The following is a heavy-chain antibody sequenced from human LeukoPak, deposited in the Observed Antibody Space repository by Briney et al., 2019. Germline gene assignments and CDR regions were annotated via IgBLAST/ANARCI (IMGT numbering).Heavy chain of an antibody. V-gene: IGHV4-34*01. CDR2: INHSGST. D-gene: IGHD5-18*01. CDR1: GGSFSGYY. Sequence: PSETLSLTCAVYGGSFSGYYWSWIRQPPGKGLEWIGEINHSGSTNYNPSLKGRVTISVDTSKNQFSLKLSSVTAADTAVYYCARVRRPLYSYGHGHFDYWGQGTLVTVSS. CDR3: ARVRRPLYSYGHGHFDY. J-gene: IGHJ4*02.